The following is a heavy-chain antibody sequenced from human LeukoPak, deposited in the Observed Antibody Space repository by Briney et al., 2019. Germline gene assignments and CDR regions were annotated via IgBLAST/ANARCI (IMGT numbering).Heavy chain of an antibody. CDR2: IFSSGST. CDR1: GGSISDFY. CDR3: ARSIRGSSGYYLSRYAFDI. V-gene: IGHV4-4*07. D-gene: IGHD3-22*01. Sequence: SETLSLTCTVSGGSISDFYWGWIRQPAGKGLEWIGRIFSSGSTNYNPSLKSRVTMSVDTSKNQFSLKLNSMTAADTAVYYCARSIRGSSGYYLSRYAFDIWGQGTMVTVSS. J-gene: IGHJ3*02.